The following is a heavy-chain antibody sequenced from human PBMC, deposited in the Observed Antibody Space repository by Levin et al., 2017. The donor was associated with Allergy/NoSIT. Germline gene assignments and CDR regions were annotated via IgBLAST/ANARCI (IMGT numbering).Heavy chain of an antibody. CDR2: MYFCSAP. D-gene: IGHD3-10*01. J-gene: IGHJ2*01. V-gene: IGHV2-5*01. CDR3: AHSLGYYYGSGSSSGYFPL. Sequence: SGPTLVKPTQTLTLTCTFSGFSLSTSGVGVGWIRQPPGKALEWCVLMYFCSAPRYSPSLKSRLTITKDTSKNQVVLTMTNMDPVLPATSSFAHSLGYYYGSGSSSGYFPLWGRGTLVTVSS. CDR1: GFSLSTSGVG.